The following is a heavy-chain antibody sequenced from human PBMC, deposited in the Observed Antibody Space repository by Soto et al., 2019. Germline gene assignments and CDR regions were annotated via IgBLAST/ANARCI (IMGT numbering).Heavy chain of an antibody. CDR2: IYYSGST. J-gene: IGHJ4*02. V-gene: IGHV4-59*01. D-gene: IGHD3-16*02. Sequence: NPSETLSLTCTVSGGSISSYYWSWIRQPPGKGLEWIGYIYYSGSTSYNPSLKSRVTISVDTSKNQFSLKLISVTAADTAVYFCARGPFYDNVWGTYRYFDYWGQGTLVTVSS. CDR1: GGSISSYY. CDR3: ARGPFYDNVWGTYRYFDY.